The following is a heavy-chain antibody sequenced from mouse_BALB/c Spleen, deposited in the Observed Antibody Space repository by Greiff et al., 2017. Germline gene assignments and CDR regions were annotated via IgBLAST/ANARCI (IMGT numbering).Heavy chain of an antibody. CDR1: GYSITSDYA. Sequence: DVKLQESGPGLVKPSQSLSLTCTVTGYSITSDYAWNWLRQFPGNKLEWMGYISYSGSTSYNPSLKSRISITRDTSKNQFFLQLNSVTTEDTATYYCATWDEDYWGQGTTLTVSS. V-gene: IGHV3-2*02. D-gene: IGHD4-1*01. J-gene: IGHJ2*01. CDR2: ISYSGST. CDR3: ATWDEDY.